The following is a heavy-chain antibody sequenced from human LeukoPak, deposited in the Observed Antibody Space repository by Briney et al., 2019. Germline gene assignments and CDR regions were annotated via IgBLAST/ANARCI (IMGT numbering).Heavy chain of an antibody. CDR2: INSDGSST. CDR1: GFTFSSYW. CDR3: ARIITMIVVGSWSWDAFDI. J-gene: IGHJ3*02. Sequence: PGGSLRLSCAASGFTFSSYWMHWVRQAPGKGLVWVSRINSDGSSTSYADSVKGRFTISRDNAKNTLYLQMNSLRAEDTAVYYCARIITMIVVGSWSWDAFDIWGQGTMVTVSS. V-gene: IGHV3-74*01. D-gene: IGHD3-22*01.